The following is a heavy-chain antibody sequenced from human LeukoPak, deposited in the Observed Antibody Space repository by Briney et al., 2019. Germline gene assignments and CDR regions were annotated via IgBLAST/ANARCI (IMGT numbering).Heavy chain of an antibody. D-gene: IGHD6-19*01. Sequence: SETLSLTCTVSGGSISSYYWSWIRQPAGKGLEWIGCIYTSGSTNYNPSLKSRVTMSVDTSKNQFSLKLSSVTAADTAVYYCARGFLSSGRSPRGYFDYWGQGTLVTVSS. CDR2: IYTSGST. CDR1: GGSISSYY. V-gene: IGHV4-4*07. CDR3: ARGFLSSGRSPRGYFDY. J-gene: IGHJ4*02.